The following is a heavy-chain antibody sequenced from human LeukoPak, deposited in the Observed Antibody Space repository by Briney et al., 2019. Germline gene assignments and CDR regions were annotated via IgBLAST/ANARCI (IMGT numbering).Heavy chain of an antibody. CDR1: GYIFTSYY. V-gene: IGHV1-46*01. CDR3: ARVSYSSSWYYHYMDV. CDR2: INPSGGST. J-gene: IGHJ6*03. D-gene: IGHD6-13*01. Sequence: ASVEVSCKAAGYIFTSYYIHWVRQAAGQGLEGMGIINPSGGSTSYAQKFQGRVTMTRDTSTSTVYMELSSLRSEDTAVYYCARVSYSSSWYYHYMDVWGKGTTVTVSS.